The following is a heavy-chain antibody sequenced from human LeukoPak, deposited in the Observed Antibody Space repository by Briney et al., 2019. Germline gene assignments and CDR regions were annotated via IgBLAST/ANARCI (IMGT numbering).Heavy chain of an antibody. Sequence: GGSLGLSCAASGFTFSSYDMHWVRQATGKGLEWVSAISAAGDTYYLDSVKGRFTISRENAKNSLYLQMNSLRAGDTAVYYCVALGDRIYWGQATLVTVSS. V-gene: IGHV3-13*01. CDR3: VALGDRIY. CDR1: GFTFSSYD. CDR2: ISAAGDT. D-gene: IGHD2-21*02. J-gene: IGHJ4*02.